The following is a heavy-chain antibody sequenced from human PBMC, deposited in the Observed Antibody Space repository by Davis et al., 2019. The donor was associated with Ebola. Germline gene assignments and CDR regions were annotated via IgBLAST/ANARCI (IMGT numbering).Heavy chain of an antibody. V-gene: IGHV5-51*01. D-gene: IGHD1-26*01. Sequence: GGSLRLSCKGSGYSFTSYWIGWVRQMPGKGLEWMGIIYPGDSDTRYSPSLQGQVTISADKSISTAYLQWSSLKASGTAMYYCARQSIVGATPDYWGQGTLVTVSS. J-gene: IGHJ4*02. CDR3: ARQSIVGATPDY. CDR1: GYSFTSYW. CDR2: IYPGDSDT.